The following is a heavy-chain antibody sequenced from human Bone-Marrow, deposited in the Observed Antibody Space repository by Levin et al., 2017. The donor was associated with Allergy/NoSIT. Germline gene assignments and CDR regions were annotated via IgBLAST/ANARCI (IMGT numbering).Heavy chain of an antibody. V-gene: IGHV3-23*01. CDR1: GFTFSDYA. J-gene: IGHJ4*02. Sequence: PGGSLRLSCAASGFTFSDYAMSWVRQAPGKGLEWVSALSGSGGSPYYADSVKGRFTISRDNSKNTLYLQMNSLTGADTALYYCAKASSGIVIPNSLYYFDNWGQGTLVTVSS. CDR3: AKASSGIVIPNSLYYFDN. D-gene: IGHD3-3*01. CDR2: LSGSGGSP.